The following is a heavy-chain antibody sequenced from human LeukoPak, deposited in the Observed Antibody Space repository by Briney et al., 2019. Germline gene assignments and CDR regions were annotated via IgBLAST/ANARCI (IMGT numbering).Heavy chain of an antibody. Sequence: GRSLRLSCAASGFTFSSYGMHWVRQAPGKGLEWVAVISYDGSNKYYADSVKGRFTISRDNSKNTLYLQMNSLRAEDTAVYYCAKEGGYSSGWSESRSPYYYYCGMDVWGQGTTVTVSS. CDR1: GFTFSSYG. J-gene: IGHJ6*02. V-gene: IGHV3-30*18. D-gene: IGHD6-19*01. CDR2: ISYDGSNK. CDR3: AKEGGYSSGWSESRSPYYYYCGMDV.